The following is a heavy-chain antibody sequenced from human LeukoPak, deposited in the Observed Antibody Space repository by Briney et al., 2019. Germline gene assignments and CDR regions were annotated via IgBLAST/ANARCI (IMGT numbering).Heavy chain of an antibody. D-gene: IGHD2-2*03. CDR2: IIPIFGTA. Sequence: SVKVSCKASGGTSSSYAISWVRQAPGQGLEWMGGIIPIFGTANYAQKFQGRVTITADESTSTAYMELSSLRSEDTAVHYCARVDKGLFDYWGQGTLVTVSS. CDR1: GGTSSSYA. V-gene: IGHV1-69*13. CDR3: ARVDKGLFDY. J-gene: IGHJ4*02.